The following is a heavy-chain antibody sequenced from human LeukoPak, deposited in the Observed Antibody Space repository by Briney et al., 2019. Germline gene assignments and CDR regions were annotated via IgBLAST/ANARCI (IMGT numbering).Heavy chain of an antibody. Sequence: SETLSLTCTVSGGSISSYYWSWIRQPPGKGLEWIGYIYYSGSTNYNPSLKSRVTTSVDTSKNQFSLKLSSVTAADTAVYYCARTVRDYYGMDVWGQGTTVTVSS. J-gene: IGHJ6*02. D-gene: IGHD1-1*01. V-gene: IGHV4-59*01. CDR2: IYYSGST. CDR3: ARTVRDYYGMDV. CDR1: GGSISSYY.